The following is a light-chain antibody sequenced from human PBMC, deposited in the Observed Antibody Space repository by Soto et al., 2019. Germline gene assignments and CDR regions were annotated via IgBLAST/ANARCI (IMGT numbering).Light chain of an antibody. J-gene: IGKJ1*01. Sequence: DIVMTQSPDSLAVSLGEGATINCKSSQSVLYNSNNKNYLAWYQQKPGQPPKLLIYWASTRESGVPDRFSGSGSGTDFTLTISSLQAEDVAVYYCQQYYITPPWTFGQGTKVDIK. CDR3: QQYYITPPWT. CDR2: WAS. CDR1: QSVLYNSNNKNY. V-gene: IGKV4-1*01.